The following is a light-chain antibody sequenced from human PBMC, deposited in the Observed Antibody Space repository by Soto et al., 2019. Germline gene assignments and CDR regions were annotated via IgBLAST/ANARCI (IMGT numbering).Light chain of an antibody. CDR2: EVT. Sequence: ALTQPAPVSGSPGQSIAISCTGTSGDVGGYDYVSWYQQHPDKAPKLMIYEVTKRPSWVSNRFSGSKSGNTASLTISGLQPEDEADYYCSSHTSGSTRVFGSGTKVTVL. CDR3: SSHTSGSTRV. V-gene: IGLV2-14*01. J-gene: IGLJ1*01. CDR1: SGDVGGYDY.